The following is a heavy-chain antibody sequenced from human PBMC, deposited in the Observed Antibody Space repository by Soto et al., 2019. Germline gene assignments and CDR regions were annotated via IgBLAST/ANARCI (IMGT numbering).Heavy chain of an antibody. CDR1: GYTFTSYG. CDR3: ASDHGLLWFGEPRLVDY. V-gene: IGHV1-18*01. Sequence: ASVKVSCKASGYTFTSYGISWVRQAPGQGLEWMGWIGAYNGNTNYAQKLQGRVTMTTDTSTSTAYMELRSLRSDDTAVYYCASDHGLLWFGEPRLVDYWGQGTLVTVSS. D-gene: IGHD3-10*01. CDR2: IGAYNGNT. J-gene: IGHJ4*02.